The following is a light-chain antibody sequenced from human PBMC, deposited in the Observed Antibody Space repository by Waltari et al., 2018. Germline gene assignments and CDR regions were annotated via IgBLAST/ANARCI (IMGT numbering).Light chain of an antibody. Sequence: QSALTQPRSVSGSPGQSVTISCTGTSSDVGGYNYVSWYQQHPGKAPKLMIYDVSKRPSGVPDRFSCSKSGNTASLTISGLQAEEEADYYCCSYAGSYTYVFGTGTKVTVL. J-gene: IGLJ1*01. CDR1: SSDVGGYNY. CDR3: CSYAGSYTYV. V-gene: IGLV2-11*01. CDR2: DVS.